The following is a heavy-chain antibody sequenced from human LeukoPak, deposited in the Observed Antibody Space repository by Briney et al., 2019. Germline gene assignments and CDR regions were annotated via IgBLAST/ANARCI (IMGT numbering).Heavy chain of an antibody. Sequence: GESLKISCKGSGYSFTSYWISWVRQMPGKGLEWMGRMDPSDSYTHYSPSLQGHVTISADKSISTAYLQWSSLKASDTAMYYCARQYNSGSYEIDYWGQGTLVTVSS. CDR1: GYSFTSYW. CDR2: MDPSDSYT. CDR3: ARQYNSGSYEIDY. J-gene: IGHJ4*02. V-gene: IGHV5-10-1*01. D-gene: IGHD3-10*01.